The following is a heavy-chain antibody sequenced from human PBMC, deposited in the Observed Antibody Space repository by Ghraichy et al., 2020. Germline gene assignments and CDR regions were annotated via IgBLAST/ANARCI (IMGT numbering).Heavy chain of an antibody. CDR3: AREGGRDYAGAFDY. CDR1: GFTFSSYS. Sequence: GGSLRLSCAASGFTFSSYSMNWVRQAPGKGLEWVSSISSSSYIYYADSVKGRFTISRDNAKNSLYLQMNSLGAEDTAVYYCAREGGRDYAGAFDYWGQGTLVTVSS. D-gene: IGHD4-17*01. V-gene: IGHV3-21*01. J-gene: IGHJ4*02. CDR2: ISSSSYI.